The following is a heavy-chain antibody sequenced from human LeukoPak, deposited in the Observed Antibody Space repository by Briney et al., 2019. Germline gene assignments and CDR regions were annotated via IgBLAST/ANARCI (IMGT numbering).Heavy chain of an antibody. CDR2: ICSSASNI. D-gene: IGHD1-26*01. CDR1: GFPFNTFT. J-gene: IGHJ4*02. Sequence: GGSLRLSCAASGFPFNTFTMNWVRQAPGKGLEWVSSICSSASNIYYADSVKGRFTISRDNAKNSLYLQMNSLRVEDTAVYYCASGRGYWGQGTLVTVSS. V-gene: IGHV3-21*01. CDR3: ASGRGY.